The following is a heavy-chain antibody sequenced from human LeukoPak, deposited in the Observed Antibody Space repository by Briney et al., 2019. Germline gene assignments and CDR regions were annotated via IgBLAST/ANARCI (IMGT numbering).Heavy chain of an antibody. CDR3: ASRARGGYSGYGNRFFVT. J-gene: IGHJ4*02. CDR2: IYYSGST. CDR1: GDSVSSGSYY. V-gene: IGHV4-61*01. D-gene: IGHD5-12*01. Sequence: ASETLSLTCTVSGDSVSSGSYYWSWIRQPPGKGLEWIGYIYYSGSTNYNPSLKSRVTISVDTSKNQFSLKLSSVTAADTAVYYCASRARGGYSGYGNRFFVTWGQGTLVTVSS.